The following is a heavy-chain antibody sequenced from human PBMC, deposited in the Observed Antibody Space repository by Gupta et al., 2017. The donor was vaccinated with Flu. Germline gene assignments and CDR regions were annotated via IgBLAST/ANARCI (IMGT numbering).Heavy chain of an antibody. D-gene: IGHD3-3*01. CDR2: IFSNDEK. J-gene: IGHJ4*02. V-gene: IGHV2-26*01. CDR1: GFSLSNARMG. Sequence: QVTLKESGPVLAKPTETLTLTCTVSGFSLSNARMGVSWIRQPPGKALEWLAHIFSNDEKSYSTSLKSRLTISKDTSKSQVVLTMTNMDPVDTATYYCARIYYDFWSGYYLGPYFDYWGQGTLVTVSS. CDR3: ARIYYDFWSGYYLGPYFDY.